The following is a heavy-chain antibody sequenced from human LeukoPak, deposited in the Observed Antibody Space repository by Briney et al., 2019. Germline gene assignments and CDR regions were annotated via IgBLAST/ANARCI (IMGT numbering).Heavy chain of an antibody. CDR2: ISSSGSTI. Sequence: PGGSLRLSCAASGFTFSDYYMSWIRQAPGKGLEWVSYISSSGSTIYYADSVKGRFTISRDNAKNSLYLQMNSLRAEDTAVHYCAKDAVVAVAGSYYFDYWGQGTLVTVSS. D-gene: IGHD6-19*01. CDR1: GFTFSDYY. V-gene: IGHV3-11*01. J-gene: IGHJ4*02. CDR3: AKDAVVAVAGSYYFDY.